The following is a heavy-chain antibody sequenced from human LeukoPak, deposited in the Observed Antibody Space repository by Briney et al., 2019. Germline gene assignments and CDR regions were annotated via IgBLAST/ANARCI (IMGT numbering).Heavy chain of an antibody. D-gene: IGHD2-15*01. J-gene: IGHJ6*04. CDR3: AKDIQWSLDV. CDR1: GFTFSSYG. CDR2: IRYDGSNK. V-gene: IGHV3-30*02. Sequence: GGSLRLSCAASGFTFSSYGMHWVRQAPGKGLEWVAFIRYDGSNKDYADSVRGRFTISRDNSKNTLYLQVNSLRDEDTAVYYCAKDIQWSLDVWGKGTTVTIFS.